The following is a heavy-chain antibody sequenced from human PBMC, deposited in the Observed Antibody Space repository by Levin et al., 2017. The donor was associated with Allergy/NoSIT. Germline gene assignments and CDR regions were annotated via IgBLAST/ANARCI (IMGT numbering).Heavy chain of an antibody. D-gene: IGHD1-14*01. V-gene: IGHV3-7*01. Sequence: GGSLRLSCAASGFTFGDFWMNWVLQAPGKGLEWVANVRQSGSEKFYVDSVKGRFSISRDNAKNSLYLQMNSLRAEDSAVYYCARTPGRTRYFDYWGQGTLVAVSS. CDR1: GFTFGDFW. CDR3: ARTPGRTRYFDY. J-gene: IGHJ4*02. CDR2: VRQSGSEK.